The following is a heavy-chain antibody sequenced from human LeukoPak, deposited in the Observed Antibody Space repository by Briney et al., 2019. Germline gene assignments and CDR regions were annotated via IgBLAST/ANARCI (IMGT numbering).Heavy chain of an antibody. CDR1: GFTFTSYW. CDR2: IHQDGSEK. Sequence: GGSLRLSCAASGFTFTSYWMSWVRQAPGTGLEWVANIHQDGSEKYYVDSVKGRFTISRDNARNSLYLQMNSLRAGDTAVYYCARNRAAALDYWGQGTLVTVSS. D-gene: IGHD2-2*01. J-gene: IGHJ4*02. CDR3: ARNRAAALDY. V-gene: IGHV3-7*01.